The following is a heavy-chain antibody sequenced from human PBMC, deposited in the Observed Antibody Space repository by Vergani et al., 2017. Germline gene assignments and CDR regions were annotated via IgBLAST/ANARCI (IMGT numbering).Heavy chain of an antibody. CDR3: AKSQVAYYYDSSGSAFDI. V-gene: IGHV3-30*18. CDR2: ISYDGSNK. J-gene: IGHJ3*02. CDR1: GFTFSSYG. D-gene: IGHD3-22*01. Sequence: QVQLVESGGGVVQPGRSLRLSCAASGFTFSSYGIHWVRQAPGKGLEWVAVISYDGSNKYYADSVKGRFTISRDNSKNTLYLQMXSLRAEDTAVYYCAKSQVAYYYDSSGSAFDIWGQGTMVTVSS.